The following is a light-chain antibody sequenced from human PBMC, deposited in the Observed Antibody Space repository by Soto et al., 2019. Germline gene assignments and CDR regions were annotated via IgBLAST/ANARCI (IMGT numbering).Light chain of an antibody. CDR2: GAS. V-gene: IGKV1-39*01. Sequence: DIQMTQSPSSLSASVGDSVTITCRASQSISRYLNWYQQKPGKAPKLLIYGASSFQSGVPSRLSGSGSGTDFTLTISNLQPEVLATYHGQQIHRTPRTFGQGNNLEI. CDR1: QSISRY. J-gene: IGKJ2*01. CDR3: QQIHRTPRT.